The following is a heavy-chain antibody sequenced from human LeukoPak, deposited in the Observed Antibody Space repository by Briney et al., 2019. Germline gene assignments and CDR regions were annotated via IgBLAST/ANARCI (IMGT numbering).Heavy chain of an antibody. D-gene: IGHD5-24*01. CDR1: GFNFSNYA. J-gene: IGHJ3*02. CDR2: ISSNGGST. CDR3: VKVKEMSTIFDAVDI. Sequence: GGSLRLSCSASGFNFSNYAVHWVRQAPGKRLEYVSGISSNGGSTLYVDSVKGRFTISRDNPKNTLHVQMSSLRAEDTAVYYCVKVKEMSTIFDAVDIWGQGTMVSVSS. V-gene: IGHV3-64*05.